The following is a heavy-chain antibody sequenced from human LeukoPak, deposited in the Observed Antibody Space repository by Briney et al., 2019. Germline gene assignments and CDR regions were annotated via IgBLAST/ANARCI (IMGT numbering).Heavy chain of an antibody. CDR2: VYYSGST. J-gene: IGHJ2*01. CDR3: ARSSGIYWYFDL. CDR1: GGSFSGYY. D-gene: IGHD1-14*01. Sequence: SETLSLTCAVYGGSFSGYYWSWIRQPPGKGLEWIGYVYYSGSTNYNPSLKSRVTISVDTSKNQFSLKLSSVTAADTAVYYCARSSGIYWYFDLWGRGTLVTVSS. V-gene: IGHV4-59*01.